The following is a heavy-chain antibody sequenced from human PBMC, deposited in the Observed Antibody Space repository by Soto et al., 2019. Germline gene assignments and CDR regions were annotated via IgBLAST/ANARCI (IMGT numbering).Heavy chain of an antibody. CDR2: INPNSGNT. J-gene: IGHJ3*02. Sequence: GASVKVSCKASGGTFSSYAISWVRQAPGQGLEWMGWINPNSGNTGYAQKFQGRVTMTRNTSISTAYMELSSLRSEDTAVYYCGYSSSPDVAFDIWGQGTMVTVSS. V-gene: IGHV1-8*02. CDR1: GGTFSSYA. CDR3: GYSSSPDVAFDI. D-gene: IGHD6-6*01.